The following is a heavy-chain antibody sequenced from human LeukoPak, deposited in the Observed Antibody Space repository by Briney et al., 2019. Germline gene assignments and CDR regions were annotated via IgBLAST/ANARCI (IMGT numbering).Heavy chain of an antibody. V-gene: IGHV3-23*01. CDR3: AKDYYGSGSYGFFDY. Sequence: GGSLRLSCVPPVYTFTVATICCGRQAPGKGLEWVSAISGSGCSTYYADSVKGRFTISRDNSNNTLYLQMNSLRAEDPAVYYCAKDYYGSGSYGFFDYWGQGTLVTVSS. CDR2: ISGSGCST. D-gene: IGHD3-10*01. CDR1: VYTFTVAT. J-gene: IGHJ4*02.